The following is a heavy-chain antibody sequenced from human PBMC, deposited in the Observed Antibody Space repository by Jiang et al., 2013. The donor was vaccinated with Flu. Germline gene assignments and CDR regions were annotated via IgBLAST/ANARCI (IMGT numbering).Heavy chain of an antibody. Sequence: GSGLVKPSETLSLTCTVSGGSISSYYWSWIRQPPGKGLEWIGYIYYSGSTNYNPSLKSRVTISVDTSKNQFSLKLSSVTAADTAVYYCARHNADLTFDYWGQGTLVTVSS. V-gene: IGHV4-59*08. CDR3: ARHNADLTFDY. CDR1: GGSISSYY. J-gene: IGHJ4*02. CDR2: IYYSGST.